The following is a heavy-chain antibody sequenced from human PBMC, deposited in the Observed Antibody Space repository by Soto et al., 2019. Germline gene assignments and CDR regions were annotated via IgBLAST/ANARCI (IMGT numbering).Heavy chain of an antibody. V-gene: IGHV3-23*01. CDR3: ASYSSSFRALTHSVRGRSFDP. J-gene: IGHJ5*02. D-gene: IGHD6-13*01. Sequence: PGGSLRLSCAASGFTFSSYAMSWVRQAPGKGLEWVSAISGSGGSTYYADSVKGRFTISRDNSKNTLYLQMNSLRAEDTAVYYCASYSSSFRALTHSVRGRSFDPWGQGTLVTVSS. CDR2: ISGSGGST. CDR1: GFTFSSYA.